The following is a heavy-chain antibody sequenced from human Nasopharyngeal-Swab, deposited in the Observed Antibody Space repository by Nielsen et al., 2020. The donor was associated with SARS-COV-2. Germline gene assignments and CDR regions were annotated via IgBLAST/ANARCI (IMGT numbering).Heavy chain of an antibody. CDR2: IIPIFGTA. CDR1: GGTFSSYA. Sequence: SVKVSCKASGGTFSSYAISWVRQAPGQGLEWMGGIIPIFGTANYAQKFQGRVTITADKSTSTAYTELSSLRSEDTAVYYCAAELIASGWYSGYYYYGMDVWGQGTTVTVSS. CDR3: AAELIASGWYSGYYYYGMDV. V-gene: IGHV1-69*06. D-gene: IGHD6-19*01. J-gene: IGHJ6*02.